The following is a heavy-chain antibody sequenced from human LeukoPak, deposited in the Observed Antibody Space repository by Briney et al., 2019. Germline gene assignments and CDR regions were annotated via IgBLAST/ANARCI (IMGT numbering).Heavy chain of an antibody. CDR1: GFTFSNYE. V-gene: IGHV3-48*03. CDR3: AQIYTYGSSQFDY. J-gene: IGHJ4*02. Sequence: PGGSLRLSCAASGFTFSNYEMNWVRQAPRKGLEWVSYISSSGSTIYYADSVKGRFTISRDNAKNSLYLQMNSLRAEDTAVYYCAQIYTYGSSQFDYWGKGTLVTVSS. D-gene: IGHD5-18*01. CDR2: ISSSGSTI.